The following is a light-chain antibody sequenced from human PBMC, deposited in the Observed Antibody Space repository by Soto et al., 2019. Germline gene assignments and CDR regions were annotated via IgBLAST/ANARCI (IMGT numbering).Light chain of an antibody. J-gene: IGKJ5*01. CDR2: DAS. Sequence: VVTHSPATLSLSTRERATLSCRASQSLINFVAWYQHKPGQPPRLLIYDASKRATGIPTRFSGSGSGTDFTLTISSLQPEDFAGYYCQQRSNWPNAFGQGTRLEIK. V-gene: IGKV3-11*01. CDR1: QSLINF. CDR3: QQRSNWPNA.